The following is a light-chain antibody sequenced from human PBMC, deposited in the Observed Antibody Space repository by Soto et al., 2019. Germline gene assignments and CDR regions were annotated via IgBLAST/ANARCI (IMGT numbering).Light chain of an antibody. J-gene: IGKJ1*01. CDR3: LQHSGTSPKT. CDR1: QRASRQY. V-gene: IGKV3-20*01. Sequence: VLTPSPDTLSLSPVERATLSCRASQRASRQYLSWYQQRPDQPPRLLIYGVSMRATGIPDRFSGSGSGTDFTLNITRLEPEDSAVYYCLQHSGTSPKTFGQGTKVDIK. CDR2: GVS.